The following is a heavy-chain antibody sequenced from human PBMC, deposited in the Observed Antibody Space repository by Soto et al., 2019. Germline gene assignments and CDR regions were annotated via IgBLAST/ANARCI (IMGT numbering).Heavy chain of an antibody. Sequence: SVKVSCKASGGTFSSYAISWVRQAPGQGLEWMGGIIPIFGTANYAQKFQGRVTITADESTSTAYMELSSLRSEDTAVYYCARAAGAAAGTNWFDPWGQGTLVTVSS. CDR1: GGTFSSYA. D-gene: IGHD6-13*01. CDR3: ARAAGAAAGTNWFDP. CDR2: IIPIFGTA. J-gene: IGHJ5*02. V-gene: IGHV1-69*13.